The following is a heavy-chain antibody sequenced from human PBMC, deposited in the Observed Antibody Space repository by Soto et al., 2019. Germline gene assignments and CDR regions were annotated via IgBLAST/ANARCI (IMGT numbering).Heavy chain of an antibody. CDR1: GDTFTSYG. V-gene: IGHV1-18*01. Sequence: ASVKVSCKASGDTFTSYGISWVRQANGQGLEWMGWISAYNGNTNYAQKLQGRVTMTTDTSTSTAYMELRSLRSDDTAVYYCAKSGSSGYHDVFDFWVKGTMVTVS. CDR3: AKSGSSGYHDVFDF. J-gene: IGHJ3*01. CDR2: ISAYNGNT. D-gene: IGHD3-22*01.